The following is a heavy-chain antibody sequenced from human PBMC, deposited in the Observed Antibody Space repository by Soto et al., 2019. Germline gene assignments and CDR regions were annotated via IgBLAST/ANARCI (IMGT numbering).Heavy chain of an antibody. CDR3: ARDGSLYGMDV. CDR1: VSTFSTFW. Sequence: GGSLRLSCTASVSTFSTFWMSWVRQAPGQGLEWVANIGKDGSEKYYVDSVKGRFTISRDNAKNSLYLQMNSLRVEDTAVYYCARDGSLYGMDVWGQGTTVTVSS. J-gene: IGHJ6*02. D-gene: IGHD6-13*01. V-gene: IGHV3-7*01. CDR2: IGKDGSEK.